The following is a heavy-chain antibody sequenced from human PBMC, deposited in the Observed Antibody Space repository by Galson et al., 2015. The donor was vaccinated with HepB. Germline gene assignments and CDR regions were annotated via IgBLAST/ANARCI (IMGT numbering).Heavy chain of an antibody. J-gene: IGHJ6*02. CDR2: ISGSGDTT. D-gene: IGHD1-7*01. V-gene: IGHV3-23*01. CDR3: AKVQTTGTTFYHYGLDV. CDR1: GFTFRNYA. Sequence: SLRLSCAASGFTFRNYAISWVRQAPGKGLQWVSAISGSGDTTSYADSVKSRFTISRDNSKNTLYLQVNSLRAEDTAVYYCAKVQTTGTTFYHYGLDVWGQGTTVTVSS.